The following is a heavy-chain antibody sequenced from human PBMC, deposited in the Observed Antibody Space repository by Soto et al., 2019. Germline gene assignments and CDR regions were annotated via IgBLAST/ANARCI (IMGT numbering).Heavy chain of an antibody. CDR1: GCTFTSYA. J-gene: IGHJ5*02. Sequence: ASVKVSCKASGCTFTSYAMHWVRQAPGQRLEWMGWINAGNGNTKYSQKFQGRVTITRDTSASTAYMELSSLRSEDTAVYYCARDVVVVVSSKYNWFDPWGQGTLVTVSS. CDR3: ARDVVVVVSSKYNWFDP. V-gene: IGHV1-3*01. CDR2: INAGNGNT. D-gene: IGHD2-15*01.